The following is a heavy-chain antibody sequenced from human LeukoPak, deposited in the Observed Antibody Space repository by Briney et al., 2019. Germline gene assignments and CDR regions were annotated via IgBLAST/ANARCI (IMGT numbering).Heavy chain of an antibody. Sequence: RGASVKVSCKASGYTFTGYYMHWVRQAPGQGLEWMGWINPNSGGTNYAQKFQGRVTMIRDTSISTAYMELSRLRSDDTAVYYCARDLPGAAAGTPHLDYWGQGTLVTVSS. V-gene: IGHV1-2*02. D-gene: IGHD6-13*01. J-gene: IGHJ4*02. CDR3: ARDLPGAAAGTPHLDY. CDR1: GYTFTGYY. CDR2: INPNSGGT.